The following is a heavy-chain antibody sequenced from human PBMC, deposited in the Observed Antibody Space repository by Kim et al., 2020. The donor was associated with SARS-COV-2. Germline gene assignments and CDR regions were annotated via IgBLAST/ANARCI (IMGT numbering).Heavy chain of an antibody. D-gene: IGHD6-13*01. CDR2: IYYSGST. CDR1: GGSISSSSYY. Sequence: SETLSLTCTVSGGSISSSSYYWGWIRQPPGKGLEWIGSIYYSGSTYYNPPLKSRVTISVDTSKNQFSLKLSSVTAADTAVYYCAGEDSSSLRMYYYYGMDVWGQGTTVTVSS. V-gene: IGHV4-39*02. CDR3: AGEDSSSLRMYYYYGMDV. J-gene: IGHJ6*02.